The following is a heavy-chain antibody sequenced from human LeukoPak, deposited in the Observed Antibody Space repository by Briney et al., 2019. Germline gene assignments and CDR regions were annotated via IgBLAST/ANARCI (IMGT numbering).Heavy chain of an antibody. CDR1: GYTFTGYY. CDR2: INPNSGGT. CDR3: ARAPSGYYYYYGMDV. J-gene: IGHJ6*02. V-gene: IGHV1-2*04. Sequence: GASVKVSCKASGYTFTGYYMHWVRQAPGQGLEWMGWINPNSGGTNYAQKFQGWVTMTRDTSISTAYMELSRLRSDDTAVYYCARAPSGYYYYYGMDVWGQGTTVTVSS.